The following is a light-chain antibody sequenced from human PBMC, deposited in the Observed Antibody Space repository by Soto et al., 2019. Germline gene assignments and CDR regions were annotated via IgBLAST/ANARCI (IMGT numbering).Light chain of an antibody. V-gene: IGLV2-14*01. CDR1: SSDNGDYNY. Sequence: QSVRTQPASVSGSPGQSITISCTGTSSDNGDYNYVSWYQQHPGKAPKLMIYEVSNRPSGVSNRFSGSKSGNTASLTISGLQSEDEADYYCSSYTSSSTYVFGTGTKLTVL. CDR3: SSYTSSSTYV. J-gene: IGLJ1*01. CDR2: EVS.